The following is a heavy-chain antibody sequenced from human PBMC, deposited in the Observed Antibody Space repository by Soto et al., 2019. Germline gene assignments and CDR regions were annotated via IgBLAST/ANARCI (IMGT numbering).Heavy chain of an antibody. CDR1: GGTFSSYT. J-gene: IGHJ4*02. V-gene: IGHV1-69*04. Sequence: SVKVSCKASGGTFSSYTISWVRQAPGQGLEWMGRIIPILGIANYAQKFQGRVTITADKSTSTAYMELSSLRSEDTAVYYCARDLLRWDIVVVPAARGVDYWGQGTLVTVSS. CDR2: IIPILGIA. CDR3: ARDLLRWDIVVVPAARGVDY. D-gene: IGHD2-2*01.